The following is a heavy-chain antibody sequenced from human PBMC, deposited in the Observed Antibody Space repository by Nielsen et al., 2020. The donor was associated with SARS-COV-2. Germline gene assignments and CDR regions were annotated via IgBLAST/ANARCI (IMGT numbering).Heavy chain of an antibody. Sequence: WIRQPPGKGLEWIGYIYYSGSTNYNPSLKSRVTISVDTSKNQFSLKLSSVTAADTAVYYCARGRGYCSSTSCRRIPYFDYWGQGTLVT. CDR2: IYYSGST. V-gene: IGHV4-59*12. J-gene: IGHJ4*02. CDR3: ARGRGYCSSTSCRRIPYFDY. D-gene: IGHD2-2*01.